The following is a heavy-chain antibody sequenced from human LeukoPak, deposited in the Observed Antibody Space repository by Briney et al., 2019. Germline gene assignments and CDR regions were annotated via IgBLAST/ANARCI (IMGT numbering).Heavy chain of an antibody. J-gene: IGHJ6*03. D-gene: IGHD6-6*01. CDR3: ARHEQLDYYYYYMDV. CDR1: GGSISSYY. CDR2: IYYSGST. V-gene: IGHV4-59*08. Sequence: SETLSLTCTVSGGSISSYYWSWIRQPPGKGLEWIGYIYYSGSTNYNPSLKSRVTISVDTSKNQFSLKLSSVTAADTAVYYCARHEQLDYYYYYMDVWGKGTTVTVSS.